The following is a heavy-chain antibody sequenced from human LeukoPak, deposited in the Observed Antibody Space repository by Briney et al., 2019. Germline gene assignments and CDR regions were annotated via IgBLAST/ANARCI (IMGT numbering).Heavy chain of an antibody. CDR1: GFTFSSYA. J-gene: IGHJ4*02. CDR2: MSYDGSNE. D-gene: IGHD1-26*01. Sequence: PGGSLRLSCAASGFTFSSYAMHWVRQAPGKGLEWVAVMSYDGSNEYYADSVKGRFTISRDNSKNALYLQMNSLRVEDTAVYYCVRERISGSYYDYWGQGTLVTVSS. V-gene: IGHV3-30*14. CDR3: VRERISGSYYDY.